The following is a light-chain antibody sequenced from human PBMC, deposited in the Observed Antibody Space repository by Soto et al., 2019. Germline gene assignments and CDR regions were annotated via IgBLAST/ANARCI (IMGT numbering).Light chain of an antibody. CDR2: DAS. CDR1: QRLSSSY. Sequence: IVLTQSPATLSLSPGERATLSCRASQRLSSSYLAWYQQKHGLAPRLIMYDASSRATGIPDRFSGSVSGTDGTITISRLEQEDGSVYYCQQSGSSPRTFGQGTKVDIK. CDR3: QQSGSSPRT. J-gene: IGKJ1*01. V-gene: IGKV3D-20*01.